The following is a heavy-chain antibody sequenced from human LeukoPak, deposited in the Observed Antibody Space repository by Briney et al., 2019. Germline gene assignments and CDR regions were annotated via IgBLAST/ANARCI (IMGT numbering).Heavy chain of an antibody. Sequence: GGSLRLSCAASGFTFSDYYMSWIRQAPGKGVEWVSYISSSGSTIYYADSVKGRFTISRDNAKNSLYLQMNSLRAEDTAVYYCARNYDSSGCYYVFYYWGQGTLVTVSS. D-gene: IGHD3-22*01. V-gene: IGHV3-11*04. CDR2: ISSSGSTI. J-gene: IGHJ4*02. CDR1: GFTFSDYY. CDR3: ARNYDSSGCYYVFYY.